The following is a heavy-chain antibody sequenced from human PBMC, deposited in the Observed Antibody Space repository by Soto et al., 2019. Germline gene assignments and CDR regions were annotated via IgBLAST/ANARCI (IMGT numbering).Heavy chain of an antibody. V-gene: IGHV4-39*01. Sequence: PSETLSLTCTVSAVSISNSSYYWDWIRRPPGKGLEWIGTIYYSEITYYNPSLKSRVTISVDTSKNQFSLKLASVTVADAAVYYCARHGSNWGQGTLVTVSS. CDR2: IYYSEIT. J-gene: IGHJ4*02. CDR1: AVSISNSSYY. CDR3: ARHGSN.